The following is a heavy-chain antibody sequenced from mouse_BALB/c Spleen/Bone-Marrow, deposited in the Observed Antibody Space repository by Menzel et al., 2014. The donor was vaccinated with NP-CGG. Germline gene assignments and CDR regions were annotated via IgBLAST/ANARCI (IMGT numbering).Heavy chain of an antibody. CDR1: GFSLSNYG. CDR3: VRNDGYFGFTY. J-gene: IGHJ3*01. Sequence: VQGVESGPGLVAPSQSLSITCTVSGFSLSNYGIHWVRQPPGKGLEWLGIIWPGGGTNYKSTLMSRLSIIKDNSKSQVFLKMNSLQADDTAMYYCVRNDGYFGFTYWGQGTLVTVSA. D-gene: IGHD2-3*01. V-gene: IGHV2-9*02. CDR2: IWPGGGT.